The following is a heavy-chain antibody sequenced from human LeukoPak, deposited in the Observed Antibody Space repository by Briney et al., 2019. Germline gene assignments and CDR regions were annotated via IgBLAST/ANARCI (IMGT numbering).Heavy chain of an antibody. CDR3: ARTTEGGYTYDYFYYYYMDV. V-gene: IGHV4-34*01. CDR1: GGSFSGYY. CDR2: INHSGST. J-gene: IGHJ6*03. D-gene: IGHD5-18*01. Sequence: SETLSLTCAVYGGSFSGYYWSWIRQPPGKGLEWIGEINHSGSTNYNPSLKSRVTISVDTSKNQFSLKLSSVTAADTAVYYCARTTEGGYTYDYFYYYYMDVWGKGTTVTISS.